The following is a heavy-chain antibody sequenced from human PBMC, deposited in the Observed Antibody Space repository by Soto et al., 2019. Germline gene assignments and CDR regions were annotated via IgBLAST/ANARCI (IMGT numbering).Heavy chain of an antibody. CDR2: IYHSGST. V-gene: IGHV4-59*01. CDR3: ARYLPGDCTDGVCPAGWFDP. J-gene: IGHJ5*02. D-gene: IGHD2-8*01. Sequence: QVQLQESGPGLLKPSETLSLTCTVSGGSISSYYWGWIRQPPGKGLEWIGYIYHSGSTNYNPSLKSRLSISVDTPQPQFSLELSSVTAADTAVYYCARYLPGDCTDGVCPAGWFDPWGQGTLVTVSS. CDR1: GGSISSYY.